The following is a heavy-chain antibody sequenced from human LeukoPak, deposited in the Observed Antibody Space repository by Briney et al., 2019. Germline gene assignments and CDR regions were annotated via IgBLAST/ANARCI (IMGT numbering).Heavy chain of an antibody. V-gene: IGHV3-30*02. CDR3: ARGGPSGSYYQAAFDI. D-gene: IGHD1-26*01. CDR1: GFTFNTYG. J-gene: IGHJ3*02. Sequence: GGSLRLSCAASGFTFNTYGMHWVRQAPGKGLEWVAFIGYDGSEKYYADSVKGRFTISRDNSKNTVYLQMNSLRVEDTAVYYCARGGPSGSYYQAAFDIWGQGTMVTVSS. CDR2: IGYDGSEK.